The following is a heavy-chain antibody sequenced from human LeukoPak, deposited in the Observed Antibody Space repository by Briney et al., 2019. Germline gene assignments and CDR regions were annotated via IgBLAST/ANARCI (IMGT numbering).Heavy chain of an antibody. V-gene: IGHV3-7*01. Sequence: GGSLRLSCAASGFSFSSNWMCWVRQAPGKGLERVANIKQDGSEKYYVDSVKCRFTISKDNAKNSLYLQMNSPRDEDTSVYYCARDHLDSYVSSGYVVSYYFDSWGQGTLVTVSS. CDR1: GFSFSSNW. CDR2: IKQDGSEK. CDR3: ARDHLDSYVSSGYVVSYYFDS. D-gene: IGHD3-22*01. J-gene: IGHJ4*02.